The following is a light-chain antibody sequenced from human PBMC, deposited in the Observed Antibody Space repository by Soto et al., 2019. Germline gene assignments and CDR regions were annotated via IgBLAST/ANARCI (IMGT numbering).Light chain of an antibody. CDR2: GAS. CDR3: QQYDNWPT. J-gene: IGKJ5*01. Sequence: EIVMTQSPVTLSVSPGERVTLSCRVSQSVSSNLAWYQQKPGQTPRLLFYGASTGATCLPARFSGSGSGTDFPPTISSLQSEDFAVYYCQQYDNWPTFGQGTRLEIK. V-gene: IGKV3-15*01. CDR1: QSVSSN.